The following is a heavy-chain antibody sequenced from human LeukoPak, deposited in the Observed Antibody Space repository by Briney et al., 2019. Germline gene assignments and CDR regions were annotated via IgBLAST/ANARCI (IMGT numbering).Heavy chain of an antibody. V-gene: IGHV4-34*01. CDR3: ARDPSCGSSSCADDAFDV. Sequence: SETLSLTCAVYGGSFSGYYWSWIRQPPGKGLEWIGEINHSGSTNYNPSLKSRVTISVDTSKNQFSLKLSSVTAADTAVYYCARDPSCGSSSCADDAFDVWGQGTVVIVS. D-gene: IGHD2-2*01. CDR1: GGSFSGYY. CDR2: INHSGST. J-gene: IGHJ3*01.